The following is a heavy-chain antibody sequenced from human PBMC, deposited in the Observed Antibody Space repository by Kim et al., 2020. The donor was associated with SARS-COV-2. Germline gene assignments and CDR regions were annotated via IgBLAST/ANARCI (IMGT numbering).Heavy chain of an antibody. CDR3: ARDKIDSFGNFYYGLDV. Sequence: GQGRFPISRDNSKSTLYLQMNSLRPEDTAVYYCARDKIDSFGNFYYGLDVWGQGTTVIVSS. J-gene: IGHJ6*02. V-gene: IGHV3-30*01. D-gene: IGHD5-18*01.